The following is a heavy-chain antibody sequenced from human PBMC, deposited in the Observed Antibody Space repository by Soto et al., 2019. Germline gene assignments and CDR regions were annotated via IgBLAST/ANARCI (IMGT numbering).Heavy chain of an antibody. CDR2: IYYSGST. D-gene: IGHD5-18*01. V-gene: IGHV4-59*08. J-gene: IGHJ5*02. Sequence: LETLSHTCTVAGGSISSYYWSWIRQTPGKGLEWIGYIYYSGSTNYNPSLKSRVTISVDTSKNQFSLKLSSVTAADTAVYYCARLVWSYGTWFDPWVQGTLVTVSS. CDR1: GGSISSYY. CDR3: ARLVWSYGTWFDP.